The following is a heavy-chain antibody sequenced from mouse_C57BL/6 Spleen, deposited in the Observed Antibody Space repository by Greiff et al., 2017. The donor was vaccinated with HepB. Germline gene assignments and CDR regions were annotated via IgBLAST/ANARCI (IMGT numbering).Heavy chain of an antibody. Sequence: QVQLQQSGAELVKPGASVKMSCKASGYTFTSYWITWVKQRPGQGLEWIGDIYPGSGSTNYNEKFKSKATLTVDTSSSTAYMQLSSLTSEDSAVYYCARNYGSPRAMDYWGQGTSVTVSS. CDR1: GYTFTSYW. V-gene: IGHV1-55*01. CDR3: ARNYGSPRAMDY. D-gene: IGHD1-1*01. J-gene: IGHJ4*01. CDR2: IYPGSGST.